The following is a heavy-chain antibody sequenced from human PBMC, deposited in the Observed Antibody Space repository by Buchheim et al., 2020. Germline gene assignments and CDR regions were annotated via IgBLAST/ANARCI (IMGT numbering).Heavy chain of an antibody. CDR3: AKEDFWFDP. J-gene: IGHJ5*02. D-gene: IGHD3-3*01. CDR2: VHHSGRT. V-gene: IGHV4-4*02. Sequence: QVQLQQSGPGLVKPSGTLSLTCTVSGDSISSDNWWSWVRQSSEKGLEWIGDVHHSGRTNSNPSLKSRVTISIDKFQNQFFLRLTSLSAADTAVYYCAKEDFWFDPWGQGTL. CDR1: GDSISSDNW.